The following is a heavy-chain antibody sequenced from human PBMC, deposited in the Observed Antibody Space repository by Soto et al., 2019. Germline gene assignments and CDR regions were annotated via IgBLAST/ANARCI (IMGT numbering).Heavy chain of an antibody. CDR3: AREGSSGWYGNMTGAFDI. Sequence: QVQLVESGGGVVQPGRSLRLSCAASGFTFSSYGMHWVRQAPGKGLEWVAVIWYDGSNKYYADSVKGRFTISRDNSKNTLYLQMNSLRSEDTAVYYCAREGSSGWYGNMTGAFDIWGQGKMVTVSS. D-gene: IGHD6-19*01. J-gene: IGHJ3*02. V-gene: IGHV3-33*01. CDR2: IWYDGSNK. CDR1: GFTFSSYG.